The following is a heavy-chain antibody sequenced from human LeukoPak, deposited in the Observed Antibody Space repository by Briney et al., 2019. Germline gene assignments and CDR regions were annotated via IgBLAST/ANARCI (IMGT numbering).Heavy chain of an antibody. Sequence: SETLSLTCAAYGGSFSGYYWSWIRQPPGKGLEWIGEINHSGSTNYNPSLKSRVTISVDTSKNQFSLKLSSVTAADTAVYYCARYSRVGGNWFDPWGQGTLVTVSS. CDR1: GGSFSGYY. D-gene: IGHD6-13*01. CDR3: ARYSRVGGNWFDP. CDR2: INHSGST. J-gene: IGHJ5*02. V-gene: IGHV4-34*01.